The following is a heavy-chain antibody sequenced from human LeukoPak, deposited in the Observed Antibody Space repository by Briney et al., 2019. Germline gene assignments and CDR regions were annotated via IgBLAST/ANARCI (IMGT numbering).Heavy chain of an antibody. CDR3: AGESVDYGDYGYFDY. CDR1: GFTFSSYG. J-gene: IGHJ4*02. CDR2: IWYDGSNK. D-gene: IGHD4-17*01. Sequence: GGSLRLSCAASGFTFSSYGMHWVRQAPGKGLEWVAVIWYDGSNKYYADSVKGRFTISRDNSKNTLYLQMNSLRAEDTAVYYCAGESVDYGDYGYFDYWGQGTLVTVSS. V-gene: IGHV3-33*01.